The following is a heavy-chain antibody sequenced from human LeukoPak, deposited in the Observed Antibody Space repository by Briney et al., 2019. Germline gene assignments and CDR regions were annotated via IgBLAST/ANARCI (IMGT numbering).Heavy chain of an antibody. CDR1: GFSVSDKY. D-gene: IGHD1-26*01. Sequence: GGSLRLSCAASGFSVSDKYMSWVRQAPGKGLGWVSVIYVGGDTYYADSVRGRFTVSRDNSKNMLYLQMNSLRAEDTAVYYCAKKVGGIYAFDMWGQGTMVTVSS. V-gene: IGHV3-53*01. CDR3: AKKVGGIYAFDM. CDR2: IYVGGDT. J-gene: IGHJ3*02.